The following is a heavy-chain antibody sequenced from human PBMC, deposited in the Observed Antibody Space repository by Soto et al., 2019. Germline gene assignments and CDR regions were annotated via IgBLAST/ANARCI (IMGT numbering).Heavy chain of an antibody. V-gene: IGHV1-69*13. CDR2: IIPIFGTA. Sequence: GASVKVSCKASGGTFSSYAISWVRQAPGQGLEWMGGIIPIFGTANYAQKFQGRVTITADESTSTAYMELSSLRSEDTAVYYCASRGVVVVAPSPVNEDDYYYYGMDVCGQGTTVIVSS. J-gene: IGHJ6*02. D-gene: IGHD2-15*01. CDR3: ASRGVVVVAPSPVNEDDYYYYGMDV. CDR1: GGTFSSYA.